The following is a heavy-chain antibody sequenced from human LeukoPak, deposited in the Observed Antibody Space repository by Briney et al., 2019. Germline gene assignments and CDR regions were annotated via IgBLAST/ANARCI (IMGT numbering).Heavy chain of an antibody. J-gene: IGHJ1*01. Sequence: GGSLRLSCAASGFTFSSCWMSWVRQAPGKGLEWVANIKQDGSEKYYVDSVKGRFTISRDNAKNSLYLQMNSLRAEDTAVYYCARMWELLGYFQHWGQGTLVTVSS. D-gene: IGHD1-26*01. CDR2: IKQDGSEK. CDR3: ARMWELLGYFQH. V-gene: IGHV3-7*05. CDR1: GFTFSSCW.